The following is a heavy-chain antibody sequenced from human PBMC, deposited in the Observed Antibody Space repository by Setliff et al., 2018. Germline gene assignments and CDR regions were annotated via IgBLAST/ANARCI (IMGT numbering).Heavy chain of an antibody. V-gene: IGHV5-51*01. D-gene: IGHD6-19*01. CDR1: GYSFSNFW. CDR2: IYPGDSHT. CDR3: AREQWLDPPGYYYGMDV. Sequence: GESLKISCKGSGYSFSNFWIGWVRQMPGKGLEWMGIIYPGDSHTRYSPSFQGQVTMSADKSINTAYLQWSNLKASDMAVYYCAREQWLDPPGYYYGMDVWGQGTTVTVSS. J-gene: IGHJ6*02.